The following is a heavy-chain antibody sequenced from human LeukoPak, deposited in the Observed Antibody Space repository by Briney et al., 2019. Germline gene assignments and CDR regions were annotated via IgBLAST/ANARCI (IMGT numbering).Heavy chain of an antibody. J-gene: IGHJ3*02. V-gene: IGHV3-11*01. CDR1: GFTFDDYA. CDR2: ISSSGSTI. D-gene: IGHD3-10*01. Sequence: PGGSLRLSCAASGFTFDDYAMHWVRQAPGKGLEWVSYISSSGSTIYYADSVKGRFTISRDNAKNSLYLQMNSLRAEDTAVYYCARDGFGELPPGDAFDIWGQGTMVTVSS. CDR3: ARDGFGELPPGDAFDI.